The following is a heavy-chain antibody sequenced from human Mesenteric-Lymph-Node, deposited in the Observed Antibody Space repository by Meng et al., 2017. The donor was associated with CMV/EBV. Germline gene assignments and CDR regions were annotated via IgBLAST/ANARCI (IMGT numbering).Heavy chain of an antibody. CDR3: AMGAKVGARV. V-gene: IGHV3-74*01. D-gene: IGHD1-26*01. CDR2: IKNDGSSA. Sequence: GESLKISCAASGFTFSSYAMSWVRQAPGKGLVWVSRIKNDGSSASYADSVKGRFTISRDNAENTLYLQMNSLRAEDTAVYYCAMGAKVGARVWGQGTLVTVSS. CDR1: GFTFSSYA. J-gene: IGHJ4*02.